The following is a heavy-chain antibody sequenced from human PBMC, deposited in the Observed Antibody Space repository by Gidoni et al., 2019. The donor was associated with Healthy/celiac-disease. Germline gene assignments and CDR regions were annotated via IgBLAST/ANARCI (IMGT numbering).Heavy chain of an antibody. CDR1: GFTFSSYS. Sequence: EVQLVESGGGLVQPGGSLRLSCAASGFTFSSYSMNWVRQAPGKGLEWVSYISSSSSTIYYADSVKGRFTISRDNAKNSLYLQMNSLRDEDTAVYYCARSLQVGATPGRWFDPWGQGTLVTVSS. CDR3: ARSLQVGATPGRWFDP. V-gene: IGHV3-48*02. J-gene: IGHJ5*02. D-gene: IGHD1-26*01. CDR2: ISSSSSTI.